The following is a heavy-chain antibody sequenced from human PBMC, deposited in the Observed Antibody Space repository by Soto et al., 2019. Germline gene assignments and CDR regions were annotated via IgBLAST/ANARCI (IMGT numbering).Heavy chain of an antibody. V-gene: IGHV4-59*01. CDR1: VGSISSYY. D-gene: IGHD3-9*01. J-gene: IGHJ4*02. CDR3: ARGGSGFDWLFDFDY. CDR2: IYYSGST. Sequence: SETLSLTCTDSVGSISSYYWSWIRQPPGKGLEWIGYIYYSGSTNYNPSLKSRVTISVDTSKNQFSLKLSSVTAADTAVYYCARGGSGFDWLFDFDYWGQGTLVTVSS.